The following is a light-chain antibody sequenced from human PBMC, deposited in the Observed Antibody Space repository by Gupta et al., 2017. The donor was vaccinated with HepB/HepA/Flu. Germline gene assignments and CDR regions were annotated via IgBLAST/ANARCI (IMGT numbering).Light chain of an antibody. CDR1: TGAVTSNHY. CDR2: RTN. J-gene: IGLJ1*01. V-gene: IGLV7-43*01. CDR3: LLFYGGVHV. Sequence: QTVVTQEPSLTVSPGGTVTLTCASSTGAVTSNHYPSWVQQKPGQVPRPLIYRTNNKHSWTPARLSGSLLGGKAALTLSDVQPEDEAEYYCLLFYGGVHVFGTGTKVTVL.